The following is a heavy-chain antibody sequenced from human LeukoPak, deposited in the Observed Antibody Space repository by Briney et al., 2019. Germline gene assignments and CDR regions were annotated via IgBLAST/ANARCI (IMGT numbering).Heavy chain of an antibody. CDR1: GLAFSSYA. Sequence: GGSLRLSCAASGLAFSSYAMHWVRQAPGKGLEWVAVISYDGSNKYYADSVKGRFTISRDNSKNTLYLQMNSLRAEDTAVYYCARVQGDIVVVPAALDYWGQGTLVTVSS. D-gene: IGHD2-2*01. CDR3: ARVQGDIVVVPAALDY. V-gene: IGHV3-30*01. J-gene: IGHJ4*02. CDR2: ISYDGSNK.